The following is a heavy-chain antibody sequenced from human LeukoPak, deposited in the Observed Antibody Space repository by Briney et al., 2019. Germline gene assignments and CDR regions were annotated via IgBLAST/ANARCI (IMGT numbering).Heavy chain of an antibody. CDR2: INPNSGAT. J-gene: IGHJ5*02. V-gene: IGHV1-2*02. CDR1: GYTFTDYY. Sequence: ASVTVSCTASGYTFTDYYIHWVRLAPGQGLEWMGWINPNSGATNYAQKFQGRVTVTRDTSIRTVYMELTRLTSDDTAVYYCATGPNIYGSGRSWYDPWGQGTLVTVSS. CDR3: ATGPNIYGSGRSWYDP. D-gene: IGHD3-10*01.